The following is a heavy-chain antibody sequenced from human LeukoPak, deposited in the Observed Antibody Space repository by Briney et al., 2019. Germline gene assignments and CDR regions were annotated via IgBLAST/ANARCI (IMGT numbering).Heavy chain of an antibody. D-gene: IGHD3-10*01. Sequence: PSETLSLTCTVSGGSISSSSYYWGWIRQPPGKGLEWIGSIYYSGSTYYNPSLKSRVTISVDTSKNQFSLKLSSVTAADTAVYYCARRTRGMVRGVIIIRYYYYYMDVWGKGTTVTISS. V-gene: IGHV4-39*07. CDR1: GGSISSSSYY. CDR2: IYYSGST. J-gene: IGHJ6*03. CDR3: ARRTRGMVRGVIIIRYYYYYMDV.